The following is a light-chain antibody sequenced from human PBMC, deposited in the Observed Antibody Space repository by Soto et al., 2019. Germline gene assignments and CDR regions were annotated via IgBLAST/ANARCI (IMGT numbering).Light chain of an antibody. CDR2: DDN. J-gene: IGLJ1*01. CDR1: SSNIGGNS. CDR3: GSWDSSLSAYV. V-gene: IGLV1-51*01. Sequence: QSVLTQPPSVSAAPGQKVTISCSGSSSNIGGNSVSWYQQLPGTAPQLLIYDDNKRPSGIPDRFSGSKSGTSATLGITGFQTGDEADYYCGSWDSSLSAYVFGTGTKVTV.